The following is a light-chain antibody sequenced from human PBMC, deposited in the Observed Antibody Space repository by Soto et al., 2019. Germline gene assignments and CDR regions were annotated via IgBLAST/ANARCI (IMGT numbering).Light chain of an antibody. Sequence: EIVMTQSPATLSASPWERATLSCRASQSVSRGFVCYHQKPGQAPRPLIYGASTRANAVPARYSGSVSGTEFNLTISSRQSEDFAAYYCQQYNNWPRTFGQGTKVDIK. J-gene: IGKJ1*01. CDR3: QQYNNWPRT. CDR1: QSVSRG. V-gene: IGKV3-15*01. CDR2: GAS.